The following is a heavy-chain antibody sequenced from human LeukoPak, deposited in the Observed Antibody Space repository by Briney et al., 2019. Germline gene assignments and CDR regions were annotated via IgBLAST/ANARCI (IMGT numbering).Heavy chain of an antibody. V-gene: IGHV4-59*02. J-gene: IGHJ5*02. Sequence: PSETLSLTCTISGGSVSDYYWSWIRQSPGKGLEWIGYIYHTGSTSYSPSLKSRVTISADTSQNQFSLKLSSVTAADTAVYYCARPKRPGITMVRGVSWFDPWGQGTLVTVSS. D-gene: IGHD3-10*01. CDR2: IYHTGST. CDR1: GGSVSDYY. CDR3: ARPKRPGITMVRGVSWFDP.